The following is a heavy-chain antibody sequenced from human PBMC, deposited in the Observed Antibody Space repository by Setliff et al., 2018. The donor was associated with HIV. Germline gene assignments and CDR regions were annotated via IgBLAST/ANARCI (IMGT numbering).Heavy chain of an antibody. CDR1: GGSISSYY. Sequence: SETLSLTCNVSGGSISSYYWSWIRQPPGKGLEWIGYMYYSGSTSYNPSLKSRVTISVGTSRNQFSLKLRSVTAADTAVYYCARAKEYSYGYGDYWGQGTLVTVSS. CDR2: MYYSGST. J-gene: IGHJ4*02. V-gene: IGHV4-59*01. CDR3: ARAKEYSYGYGDY. D-gene: IGHD5-18*01.